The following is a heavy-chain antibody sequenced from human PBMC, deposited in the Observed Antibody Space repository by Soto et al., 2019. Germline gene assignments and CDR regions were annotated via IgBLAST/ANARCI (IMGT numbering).Heavy chain of an antibody. Sequence: PSWRLALSGPLCRGSVVSCGCYLSWIRQHPGKGLEWIGYIYYSGSTNYNPSLKSRVTISVDTSKNQFSLKLSSVTAADTAVYYCATSNWLDPWGQRTLVTVPS. J-gene: IGHJ5*02. V-gene: IGHV4-31*03. CDR2: IYYSGST. CDR1: RGSVVSCGCY. CDR3: ATSNWLDP.